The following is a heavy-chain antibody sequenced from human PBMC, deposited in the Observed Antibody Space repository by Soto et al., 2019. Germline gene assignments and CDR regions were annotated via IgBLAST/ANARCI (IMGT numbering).Heavy chain of an antibody. D-gene: IGHD2-2*01. J-gene: IGHJ6*02. CDR1: GDSVSSNSAA. CDR3: ASGPGYCSSTSCRGEGMDV. Sequence: SQTLSLTCAISGDSVSSNSAAWNWIRQSPSRGLEWLGRTYYRSKWYNDYAVSVKSRITINPDTSKNQFSLQLNSVTPEDTAVYYCASGPGYCSSTSCRGEGMDVWGQGNTVTVSS. CDR2: TYYRSKWYN. V-gene: IGHV6-1*01.